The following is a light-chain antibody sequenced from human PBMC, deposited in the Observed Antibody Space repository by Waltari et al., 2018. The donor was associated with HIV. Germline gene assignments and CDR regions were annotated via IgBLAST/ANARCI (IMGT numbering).Light chain of an antibody. Sequence: QSALTQPASVSGSPGQSITISCTGTSSDVGGYNYVSWYQQHPGKAPKVMIYDVSERPSGVSNRFSGSKSGNTASLTISGLQAEDEADYYCCSYAGSSIVIFGGGTKLTVL. V-gene: IGLV2-23*02. CDR3: CSYAGSSIVI. CDR2: DVS. CDR1: SSDVGGYNY. J-gene: IGLJ2*01.